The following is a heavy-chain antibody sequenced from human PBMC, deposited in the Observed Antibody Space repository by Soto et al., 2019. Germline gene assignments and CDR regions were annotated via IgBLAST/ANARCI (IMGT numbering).Heavy chain of an antibody. V-gene: IGHV4-39*01. CDR2: IYYSGST. D-gene: IGHD3-3*02. Sequence: SETLSLTCTVSGGSISSSTYYWGWVRQPPGKGLEWIGSIYYSGSTYYNPSLKSRVTISVDTSKNQFSLKLSSVTAADMAVYYCASPKIAFYNWFDPWGQGTLVTVSS. J-gene: IGHJ5*02. CDR1: GGSISSSTYY. CDR3: ASPKIAFYNWFDP.